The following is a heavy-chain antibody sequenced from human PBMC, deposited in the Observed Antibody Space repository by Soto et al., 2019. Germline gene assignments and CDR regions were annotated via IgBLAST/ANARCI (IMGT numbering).Heavy chain of an antibody. J-gene: IGHJ4*02. CDR2: IYYSGST. Sequence: QVQLQESGPGLVKPSQTLSITCTVSGGSISSGGYYWSWIRQHPGKGLEWIGYIYYSGSTYYNPSLKSRVTISVDTSKNQFSLKLSSVTAADTAVYYCARDRAGGKEGLYFDYWGQGTLVTVSS. D-gene: IGHD2-15*01. CDR1: GGSISSGGYY. V-gene: IGHV4-31*03. CDR3: ARDRAGGKEGLYFDY.